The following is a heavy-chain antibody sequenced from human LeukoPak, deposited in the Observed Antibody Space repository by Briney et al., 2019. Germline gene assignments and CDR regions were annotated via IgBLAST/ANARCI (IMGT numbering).Heavy chain of an antibody. Sequence: GGSLRLSCEVSGFTFRSYSMNWVRQAPGKGLEWVSSISSSSGYIYYADSVMGRFTISRDNAKNSLYLQMNSLRAEDTAVYYCARAVGYKGFVDYWGQGTLVTVSS. CDR1: GFTFRSYS. CDR3: ARAVGYKGFVDY. J-gene: IGHJ4*02. D-gene: IGHD5-24*01. CDR2: ISSSSGYI. V-gene: IGHV3-21*01.